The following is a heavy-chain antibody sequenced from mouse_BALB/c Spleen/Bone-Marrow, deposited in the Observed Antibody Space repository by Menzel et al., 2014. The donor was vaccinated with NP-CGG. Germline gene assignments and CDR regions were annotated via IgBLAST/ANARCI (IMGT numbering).Heavy chain of an antibody. D-gene: IGHD1-2*01. Sequence: VQLQQSGAELVKPGASVKLSCTASGFNIKDTYMHWVKQRPEQGLEWIGRIDPANGNTKYDPKFQGKATITTDTSSNTAYLQVSSLTSEDTAVYYCASATTATYDAMDYWGQGISVTVSS. CDR3: ASATTATYDAMDY. J-gene: IGHJ4*01. V-gene: IGHV14-3*02. CDR1: GFNIKDTY. CDR2: IDPANGNT.